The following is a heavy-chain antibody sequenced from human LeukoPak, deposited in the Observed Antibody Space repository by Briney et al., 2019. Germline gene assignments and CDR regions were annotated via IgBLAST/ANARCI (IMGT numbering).Heavy chain of an antibody. CDR3: ATSRYGSGYYFDY. Sequence: SETLSLTCTVSGGSISSSGYYWGWIRQPPGKGLEWIASIYYSGSTYYNPSLKSRVTISVDTSKNQFSLRLSSASAADTAVYYCATSRYGSGYYFDYWGQGTLVTVSS. CDR2: IYYSGST. V-gene: IGHV4-39*01. J-gene: IGHJ4*02. CDR1: GGSISSSGYY. D-gene: IGHD3-10*01.